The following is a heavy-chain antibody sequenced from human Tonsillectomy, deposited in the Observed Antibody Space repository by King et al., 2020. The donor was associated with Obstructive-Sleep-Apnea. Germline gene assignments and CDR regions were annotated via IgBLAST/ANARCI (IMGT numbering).Heavy chain of an antibody. J-gene: IGHJ4*02. CDR2: ISGSGGST. CDR1: GFTFSSYA. CDR3: AKVTTMLRGVPVANDY. Sequence: VQLVESGGGLVQPGGSLRLSCAASGFTFSSYAMSWVRQAPGKGLEWVSAISGSGGSTYYADSVKGRFTISRDNSKNTLYLQMNSLRAEDTALYYCAKVTTMLRGVPVANDYWGQGTLVTVSS. V-gene: IGHV3-23*04. D-gene: IGHD3-10*01.